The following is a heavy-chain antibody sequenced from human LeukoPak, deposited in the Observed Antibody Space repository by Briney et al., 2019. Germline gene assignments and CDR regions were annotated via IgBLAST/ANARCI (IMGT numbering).Heavy chain of an antibody. CDR2: IYYSGST. V-gene: IGHV4-59*01. Sequence: NSSETLSLTCTVSGGSISSYYWSWIRQPPGKGLEWIGYIYYSGSTNYNPSLKSRVTISVDTSKNQFSLKLSSVTAADTAVYYCARPYYDILTGYSLFDYWGQGTLVTVSS. J-gene: IGHJ4*02. CDR1: GGSISSYY. CDR3: ARPYYDILTGYSLFDY. D-gene: IGHD3-9*01.